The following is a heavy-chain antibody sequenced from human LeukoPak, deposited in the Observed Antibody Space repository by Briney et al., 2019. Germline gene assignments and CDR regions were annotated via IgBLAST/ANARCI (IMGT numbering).Heavy chain of an antibody. V-gene: IGHV3-30*02. Sequence: GGSLRLSCAASGFTFSSYGMHWVRQAPGKGLEWVAFIRYDGSNKYYADSVKGRFTISRDNSKNTLYLQMNSLKNEDTAMYYCTVRSSIWSQGTLVTVSS. D-gene: IGHD6-13*01. CDR3: TVRSSI. CDR2: IRYDGSNK. CDR1: GFTFSSYG. J-gene: IGHJ4*02.